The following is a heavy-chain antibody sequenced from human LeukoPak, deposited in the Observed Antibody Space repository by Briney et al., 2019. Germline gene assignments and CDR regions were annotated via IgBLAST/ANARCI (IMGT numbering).Heavy chain of an antibody. CDR3: TTNDAFDI. CDR1: GFTFGDYA. CDR2: IKTETAGGAT. Sequence: PGGSLRLSCTASGFTFGDYAMNWVRQAPGKGLEWVGRIKTETAGGATDYAAPVKGRFAISRDDSKNTVYLQMNSLKSEDSAVYYCTTNDAFDIWGQGTMVTVSS. V-gene: IGHV3-15*01. J-gene: IGHJ3*02.